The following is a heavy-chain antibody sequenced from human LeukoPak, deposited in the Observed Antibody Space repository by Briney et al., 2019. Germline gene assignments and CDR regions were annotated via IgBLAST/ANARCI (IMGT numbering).Heavy chain of an antibody. CDR1: GGSFSGYY. J-gene: IGHJ6*04. V-gene: IGHV4-34*01. Sequence: SEALSLTCAVYGGSFSGYYWSWIRQPPGKGLEWIGEISHSGSTNYNPSLKSRVTISVDTSKNQFSLKLSSVTAADTAVYYCARGGPGGMDVWGKGTTVTVSS. CDR2: ISHSGST. CDR3: ARGGPGGMDV.